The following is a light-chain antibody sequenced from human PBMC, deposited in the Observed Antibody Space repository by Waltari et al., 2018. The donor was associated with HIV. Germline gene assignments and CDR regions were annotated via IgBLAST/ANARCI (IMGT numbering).Light chain of an antibody. V-gene: IGLV2-8*01. J-gene: IGLJ2*01. Sequence: QSALTQPPSASGSPGQSVTISCTGTSSDVGRYNYVSWYQQHPGKAPKLMIYEVSKRPSGVPGRVSGSKSGNTASLTVSGLQAEDEADYCCSSYAGSNVVFGGGTKLTV. CDR2: EVS. CDR3: SSYAGSNVV. CDR1: SSDVGRYNY.